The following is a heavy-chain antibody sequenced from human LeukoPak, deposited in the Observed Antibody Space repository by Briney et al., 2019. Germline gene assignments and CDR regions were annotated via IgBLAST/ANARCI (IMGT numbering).Heavy chain of an antibody. V-gene: IGHV4-34*01. J-gene: IGHJ6*03. CDR1: GGSFSGYY. CDR2: INHSGST. CDR3: ATRDGDAYYYMDV. D-gene: IGHD5-24*01. Sequence: PSETLSLTCAVYGGSFSGYYWSWIRQPPGKGLEWIGEINHSGSTNYNPSLKSRVTISVDTSKNQFSLKLSSVAAADTAVYYCATRDGDAYYYMDVWGKGTTVTVSS.